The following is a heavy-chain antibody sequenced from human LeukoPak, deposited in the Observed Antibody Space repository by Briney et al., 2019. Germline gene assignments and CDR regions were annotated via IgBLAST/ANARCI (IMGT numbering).Heavy chain of an antibody. J-gene: IGHJ4*02. V-gene: IGHV3-66*01. D-gene: IGHD3-22*01. CDR2: IYSGGST. CDR3: ARDSSGYVSSPFDY. Sequence: GGSLRLSCAASGFTVSSNYMSWVRRAPGKGLEWVSVIYSGGSTYYADSVKGRLTISRDNSKNTLYLQMNSLRAEDTAVYYCARDSSGYVSSPFDYWGQGTLVTVSS. CDR1: GFTVSSNY.